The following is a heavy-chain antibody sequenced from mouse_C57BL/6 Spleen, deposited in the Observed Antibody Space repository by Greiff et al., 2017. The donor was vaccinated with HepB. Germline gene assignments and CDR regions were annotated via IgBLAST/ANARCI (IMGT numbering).Heavy chain of an antibody. D-gene: IGHD2-4*01. V-gene: IGHV2-9-1*01. CDR2: IWTGGGT. CDR3: ARNWGDYDVDWYFDV. Sequence: VQGVESGPGLVAPSQSLSITCTVSGFSLTSYAISWVRQPPGKGLEWLGVIWTGGGTNYNSALKSRLSISKDNSKSQVFLKMNSLQTDDTARYYCARNWGDYDVDWYFDVWGTGTTVTVSS. J-gene: IGHJ1*03. CDR1: GFSLTSYA.